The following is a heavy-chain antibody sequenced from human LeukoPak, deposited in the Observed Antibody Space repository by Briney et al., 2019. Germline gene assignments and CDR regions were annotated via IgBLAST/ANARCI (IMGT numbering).Heavy chain of an antibody. CDR2: IHPNSGVT. CDR3: ARLRGAYEPFDY. CDR1: GYTFTGYY. D-gene: IGHD3-16*01. J-gene: IGHJ4*02. Sequence: GASVKVSCKASGYTFTGYYLHWVRQAPGQGLEWMGWIHPNSGVTDYAQKSQGRVTVTRDTSISTAYMELSSLRTDDTAVYYCARLRGAYEPFDYWGQGTLVTVSS. V-gene: IGHV1-2*02.